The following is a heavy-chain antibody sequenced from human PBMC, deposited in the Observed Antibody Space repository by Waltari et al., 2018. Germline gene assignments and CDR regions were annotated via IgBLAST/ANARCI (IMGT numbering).Heavy chain of an antibody. J-gene: IGHJ3*02. CDR3: ARRKLVEAFDI. D-gene: IGHD2-8*02. CDR1: GGTFGRYA. Sequence: QVQLVQSGAEVKKPGSSVRVSCRASGGTFGRYAITWVRQAPGQGLEWMGGTIPIFGSPMYAPKFQGRVSITADELTYTVYMELNSLRSDDTAIYYCARRKLVEAFDIWGQGTMVIVSS. V-gene: IGHV1-69*12. CDR2: TIPIFGSP.